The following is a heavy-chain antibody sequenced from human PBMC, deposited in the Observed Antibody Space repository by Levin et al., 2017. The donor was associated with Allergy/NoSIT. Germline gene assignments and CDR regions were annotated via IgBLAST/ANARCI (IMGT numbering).Heavy chain of an antibody. CDR2: FDPEQGET. V-gene: IGHV1-24*01. CDR3: SRGVMVSLGGVIAAYALDV. CDR1: GYTFSETS. D-gene: IGHD3-16*02. J-gene: IGHJ6*02. Sequence: ASVKVSCKVSGYTFSETSVHWVRQAPGKGLEWMGGFDPEQGETIYAQKFQGRVTMTEDTSAETAYVELSGLRSEDPAMYYCSRGVMVSLGGVIAAYALDVWGQGTAVVVS.